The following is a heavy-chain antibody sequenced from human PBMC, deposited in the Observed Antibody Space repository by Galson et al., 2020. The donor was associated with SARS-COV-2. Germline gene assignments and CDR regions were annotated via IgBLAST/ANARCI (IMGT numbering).Heavy chain of an antibody. CDR1: GTSISSGSYS. V-gene: IGHV4-30-2*01. CDR3: ARLHYGEDATEGFDI. Sequence: SETLSLTCAVSGTSISSGSYSWNWLRQPPGQGLAWIGYISHSGGTYYNPSLKSRVTISGDRSKNQFSLRLSSVTAADTAVYYCARLHYGEDATEGFDIWGQGTRVTVAS. J-gene: IGHJ3*02. D-gene: IGHD4-17*01. CDR2: ISHSGGT.